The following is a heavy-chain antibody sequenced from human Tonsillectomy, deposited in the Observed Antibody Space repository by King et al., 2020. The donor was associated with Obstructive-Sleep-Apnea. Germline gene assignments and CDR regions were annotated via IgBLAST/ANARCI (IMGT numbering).Heavy chain of an antibody. V-gene: IGHV5-10-1*01. D-gene: IGHD1-26*01. Sequence: QLVQSGAEVKKPGESLRVSCKGSGYSFNSYWITWVRQMPGNGLEWMGRIDLRDSYAHYSPSFQYNVTISADKSITTAYLQWSSLKPSDTSMYYCARLAHVSGSYVLSDYWGQGTLVTVSS. J-gene: IGHJ4*02. CDR2: IDLRDSYA. CDR3: ARLAHVSGSYVLSDY. CDR1: GYSFNSYW.